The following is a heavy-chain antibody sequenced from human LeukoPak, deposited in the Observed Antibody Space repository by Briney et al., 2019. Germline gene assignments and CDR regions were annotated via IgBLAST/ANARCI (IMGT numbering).Heavy chain of an antibody. CDR2: IYYSGST. J-gene: IGHJ4*02. V-gene: IGHV4-59*01. Sequence: SETLSLTCSVSGGSIRSYYWSWIRQPPGKGLEWIGYIYYSGSTNYNPSLKSGVTISVDTSKNQFSLKLSSVTAADTAVYYCARVNYDRSGYSYYFDHWGQGALVTVSS. D-gene: IGHD3-22*01. CDR3: ARVNYDRSGYSYYFDH. CDR1: GGSIRSYY.